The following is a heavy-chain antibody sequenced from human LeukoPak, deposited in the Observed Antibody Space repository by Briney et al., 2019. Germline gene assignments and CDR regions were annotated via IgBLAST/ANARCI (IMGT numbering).Heavy chain of an antibody. CDR3: AREVAVAGGWFDP. CDR1: GYTFTGYY. J-gene: IGHJ5*02. CDR2: INPNSGGT. D-gene: IGHD6-19*01. V-gene: IGHV1-2*02. Sequence: ASVKVSCKASGYTFTGYYMHRVRQAPGQGLEWMGWINPNSGGTNYAQKFQGRVTMTRDTSISTAYMELSRLRSDDTAVYYCAREVAVAGGWFDPWGQGTLVTVSS.